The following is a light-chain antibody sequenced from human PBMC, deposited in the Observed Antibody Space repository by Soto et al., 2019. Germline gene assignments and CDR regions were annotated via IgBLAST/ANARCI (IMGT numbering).Light chain of an antibody. Sequence: EIVLTQSPGTLPLSPGERATLSCRASQSVSSSYLAWYQQKPGQAPRLLIYGASSRATGIPDRFSGSGSGTDFILTISRLEPEDFAVYYCQQYGSSLFGGGTKV. CDR3: QQYGSSL. J-gene: IGKJ4*01. CDR2: GAS. CDR1: QSVSSSY. V-gene: IGKV3-20*01.